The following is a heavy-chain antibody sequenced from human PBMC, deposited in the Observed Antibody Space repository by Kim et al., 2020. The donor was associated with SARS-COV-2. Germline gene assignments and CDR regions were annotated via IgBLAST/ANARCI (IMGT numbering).Heavy chain of an antibody. CDR3: ARAPYYYGSVWGYFDY. V-gene: IGHV3-30*03. Sequence: GGSLRLSCAASGFTFSAYGMHWVRQAPGKGLEWVAAISYDGSNKYYGDSVKGRFTISRDNSKNTLFLQMNSLRAEDSAVYYCARAPYYYGSVWGYFDYWGQGTLVTVSS. J-gene: IGHJ4*02. CDR2: ISYDGSNK. D-gene: IGHD3-10*01. CDR1: GFTFSAYG.